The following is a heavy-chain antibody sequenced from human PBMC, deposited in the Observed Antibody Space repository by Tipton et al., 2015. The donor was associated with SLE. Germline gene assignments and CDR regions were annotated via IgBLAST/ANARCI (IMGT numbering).Heavy chain of an antibody. D-gene: IGHD7-27*01. V-gene: IGHV4-31*03. CDR2: IHHSGST. CDR3: ARGPNWGLDDAFDI. CDR1: GGSISSGGYY. J-gene: IGHJ3*02. Sequence: TLSLTCTVSGGSISSGGYYWTWIRQLPGKGLEWIGYIHHSGSTIYTPSLKSRVTISIDTSKTQFFLRLSSVTAADTAVYFCARGPNWGLDDAFDIWGQGTMVTVSS.